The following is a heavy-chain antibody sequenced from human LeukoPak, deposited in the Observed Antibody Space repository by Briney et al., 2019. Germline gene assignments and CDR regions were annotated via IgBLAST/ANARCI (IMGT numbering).Heavy chain of an antibody. CDR3: ARESGYCSGGSCYAFDI. V-gene: IGHV4-4*02. D-gene: IGHD2-15*01. CDR2: IYHSGGT. Sequence: SETLSLTCAVSGGSISSSNWWSWVRQPPGKGLEWIGYIYHSGGTYYNPSLKSRVTISVDRSKNQFSLKLSSVTAADTAVYYCARESGYCSGGSCYAFDIWGQGTMVTVSS. CDR1: GGSISSSNW. J-gene: IGHJ3*02.